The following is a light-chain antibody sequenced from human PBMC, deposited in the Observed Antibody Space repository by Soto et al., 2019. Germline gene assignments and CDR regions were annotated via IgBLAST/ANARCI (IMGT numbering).Light chain of an antibody. Sequence: DIQMTQSPSSLSASVGDRVNITCRASQSLSSYLNWYQQKPGKAPKLLIYAASSLQSGVPSRFSGSGSGTDFTLTISSLQPEDFATYYCQQSYSTLRLTFGGGTKVEIK. CDR1: QSLSSY. CDR2: AAS. J-gene: IGKJ4*01. V-gene: IGKV1-39*01. CDR3: QQSYSTLRLT.